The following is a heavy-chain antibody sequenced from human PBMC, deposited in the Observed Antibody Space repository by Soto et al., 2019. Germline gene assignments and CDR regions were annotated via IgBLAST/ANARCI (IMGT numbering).Heavy chain of an antibody. D-gene: IGHD2-8*01. V-gene: IGHV4-59*01. CDR1: GGSLGSYY. Sequence: PSETLSLTCTVSGGSLGSYYWSWIRQPPGKGLEWIGYVFYTGRANYNSSLKSRVTISLDTSSYQFSLKLSSVTAADTAVYYCASDGVGRMTKNPYYYNGMDVWGPGTTVTVSS. J-gene: IGHJ6*02. CDR3: ASDGVGRMTKNPYYYNGMDV. CDR2: VFYTGRA.